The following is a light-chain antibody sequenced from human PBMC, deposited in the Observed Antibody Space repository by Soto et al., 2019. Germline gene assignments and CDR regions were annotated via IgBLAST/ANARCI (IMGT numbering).Light chain of an antibody. Sequence: IVWTQSPGTLPLSPGERATLSCRASQSVSSSYLAWYQQKPGQAPRHLRLGASTRATGIPDRFSGSGSGTDFALTISRLEPDDFAVYFCQQYGSSPRTFGQGTKVAIK. CDR3: QQYGSSPRT. CDR2: GAS. CDR1: QSVSSSY. J-gene: IGKJ1*01. V-gene: IGKV3-20*01.